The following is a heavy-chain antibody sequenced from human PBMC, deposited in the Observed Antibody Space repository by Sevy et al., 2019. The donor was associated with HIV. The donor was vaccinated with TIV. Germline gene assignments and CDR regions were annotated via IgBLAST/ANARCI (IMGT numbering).Heavy chain of an antibody. CDR3: ATTKDYYESSGYPFDY. CDR1: GRTLTQLS. J-gene: IGHJ4*02. Sequence: ASVKVSCKVSGRTLTQLSIHWVRQAPGKGLEWMGTFDPEDDEKIYAQKFQGRVTMTEDTSTDTAYMELSRLRSEDTAVYYCATTKDYYESSGYPFDYWGPGTLVTVSS. V-gene: IGHV1-24*01. CDR2: FDPEDDEK. D-gene: IGHD3-22*01.